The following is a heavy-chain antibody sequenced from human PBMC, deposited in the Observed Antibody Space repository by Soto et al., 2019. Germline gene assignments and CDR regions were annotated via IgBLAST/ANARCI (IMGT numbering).Heavy chain of an antibody. CDR3: ARITSNGDYVDY. V-gene: IGHV4-34*01. Sequence: SETLSLTCAVYGGSFSCYYWSWIRQPPGKGLEWIGEINHSGSTNYNPSLKSRVTISVDTSKNQFSLKLSSVTAADTAVYYCARITSNGDYVDYWGQGTLVTVSS. CDR2: INHSGST. D-gene: IGHD4-4*01. J-gene: IGHJ4*02. CDR1: GGSFSCYY.